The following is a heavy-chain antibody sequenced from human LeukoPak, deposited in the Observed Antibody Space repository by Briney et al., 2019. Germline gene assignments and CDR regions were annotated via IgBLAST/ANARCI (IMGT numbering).Heavy chain of an antibody. J-gene: IGHJ6*03. CDR3: AREGTPIWYYYMDV. Sequence: GASVKVSCKTSGYTFTSYGINWVRQAPGQGLEWMGWISSFNGKTNYAQKLQGRVTLTTDTSTSTAYMELRSLRFDDTAVYYCAREGTPIWYYYMDVWGKGTTVTVSS. V-gene: IGHV1-18*01. CDR1: GYTFTSYG. D-gene: IGHD3-10*01. CDR2: ISSFNGKT.